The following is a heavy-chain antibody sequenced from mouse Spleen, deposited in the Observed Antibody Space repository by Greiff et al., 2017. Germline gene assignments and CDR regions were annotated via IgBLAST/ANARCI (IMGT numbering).Heavy chain of an antibody. J-gene: IGHJ2*01. V-gene: IGHV5-16*01. Sequence: EVMLVESEGGLVQPGSSMKLSCTASGFTFSDYYMAWVRQVPEKGLEWVANINYDGSSTYYLDSLKSRFIISRDNAKNILYLQMSSLKSEDTATYYCAREDYGLDYWGQGTTLTVSS. CDR2: INYDGSST. CDR3: AREDYGLDY. D-gene: IGHD1-2*01. CDR1: GFTFSDYY.